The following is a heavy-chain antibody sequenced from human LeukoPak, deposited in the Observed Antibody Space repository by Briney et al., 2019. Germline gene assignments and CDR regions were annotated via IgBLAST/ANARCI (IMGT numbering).Heavy chain of an antibody. Sequence: PSETLALTCSVSGGSISSSSYYWGWIRQSPGKGLEWIGSMYYRGTTYENSSLKSRLTLSIDTSNNQFSLKLTSVTAADTAVYFCAREYSRSVVAGSRPDLWGQRLLVTVSS. CDR1: GGSISSSSYY. J-gene: IGHJ4*02. D-gene: IGHD2-21*01. CDR2: MYYRGTT. CDR3: AREYSRSVVAGSRPDL. V-gene: IGHV4-39*02.